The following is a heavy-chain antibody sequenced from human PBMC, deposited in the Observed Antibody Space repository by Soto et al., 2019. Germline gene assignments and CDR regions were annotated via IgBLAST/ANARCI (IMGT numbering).Heavy chain of an antibody. J-gene: IGHJ3*01. D-gene: IGHD6-19*01. V-gene: IGHV3-23*01. CDR3: ASEGSGWYSRGSFDF. Sequence: EVQLLESGGGLVRPGGSLRLSCAASGFTFSNYDMNWVRQAPGKGLEWVSVISGSGGSAYYADSVQGRFTISRDNSKNTLYLQMNSLRAEDTAIYYCASEGSGWYSRGSFDFWGRGTMVTVSS. CDR2: ISGSGGSA. CDR1: GFTFSNYD.